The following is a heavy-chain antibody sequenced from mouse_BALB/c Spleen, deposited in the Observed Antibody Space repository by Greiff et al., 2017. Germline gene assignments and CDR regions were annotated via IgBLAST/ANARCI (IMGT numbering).Heavy chain of an antibody. Sequence: DVQLQESGGGLVQPGGSRKLSCAASGFTFSSFGMHWVRQAPEKGLEWVAYISSGSSTIYYADTVKGRFTISRDIPKNTLFLQMTSLRSEDTAMYYCSRCFYVDYWGQGTSVTVSS. V-gene: IGHV5-17*02. CDR2: ISSGSSTI. CDR1: GFTFSSFG. CDR3: SRCFYVDY. J-gene: IGHJ4*01. D-gene: IGHD1-1*01.